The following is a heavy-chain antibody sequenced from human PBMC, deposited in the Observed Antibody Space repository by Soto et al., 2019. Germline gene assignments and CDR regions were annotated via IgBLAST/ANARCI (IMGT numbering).Heavy chain of an antibody. Sequence: GGSLRLSCAASGFTFSSYWMHWVRQAPGKGLVWVSRINSDGSSTSYADSVKGRFTISRDNDKNTLYLQMNSLRAEDTAVYYCARDRGGDYGDYEGLDYWGQGTLVTVSS. D-gene: IGHD4-17*01. J-gene: IGHJ4*02. V-gene: IGHV3-74*01. CDR3: ARDRGGDYGDYEGLDY. CDR2: INSDGSST. CDR1: GFTFSSYW.